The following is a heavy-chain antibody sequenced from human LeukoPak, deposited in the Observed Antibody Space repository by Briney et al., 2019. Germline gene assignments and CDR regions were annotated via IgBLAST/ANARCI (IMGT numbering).Heavy chain of an antibody. CDR1: GYTFTTYW. D-gene: IGHD4-17*01. CDR3: ARQTTQGFDH. CDR2: NDPSDTYT. V-gene: IGHV5-10-1*01. Sequence: MRGEALKISCKASGYTFTTYWISWVRQMPGKGLEWRGRNDPSDTYTDYSPSFQGHVTIPDEKSISTAFLQWGVLKASDTAMYYCARQTTQGFDHWGQGTLVSVSS. J-gene: IGHJ4*02.